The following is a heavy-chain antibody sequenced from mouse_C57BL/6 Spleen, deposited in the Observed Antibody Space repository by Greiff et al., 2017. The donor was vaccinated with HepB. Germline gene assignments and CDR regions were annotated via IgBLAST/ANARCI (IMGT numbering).Heavy chain of an antibody. J-gene: IGHJ2*01. Sequence: QVQLKESGAELARPGASVKLSCTASGYTFTSYGISWVKQRTGKGLAWIGEIYPRSGNTYYNEKFKGKATLTADKASSTAYMELRRLTSEASAVYFCARYYGSSWYYFDVWGQGTTLTVSS. CDR3: ARYYGSSWYYFDV. CDR2: IYPRSGNT. CDR1: GYTFTSYG. V-gene: IGHV1-81*01. D-gene: IGHD1-1*01.